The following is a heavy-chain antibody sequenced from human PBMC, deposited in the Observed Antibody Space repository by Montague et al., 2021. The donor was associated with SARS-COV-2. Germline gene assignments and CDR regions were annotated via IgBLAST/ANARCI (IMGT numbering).Heavy chain of an antibody. V-gene: IGHV1-8*01. Sequence: SVKVSCKASGYTFTNYDINWVRQATGQGLEWMGWMNPNSGNTGYAQKFQGRVTMTRHTSISTAYMELSSLRSEDTAVYYCARGDRYTYFVYWNGFNYYYYKDVWGQGTTVTVSS. J-gene: IGHJ6*03. CDR3: ARGDRYTYFVYWNGFNYYYYKDV. D-gene: IGHD3-3*01. CDR1: GYTFTNYD. CDR2: MNPNSGNT.